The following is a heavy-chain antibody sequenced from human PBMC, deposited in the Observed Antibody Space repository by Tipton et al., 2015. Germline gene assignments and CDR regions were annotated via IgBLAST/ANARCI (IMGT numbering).Heavy chain of an antibody. Sequence: QVQLVQSGAEVKEPGASVKVSCKASGYTLTSYDINWVRQATGQGLEWMGWMNPKSGNTGYAQKLQGRVTMTTDTSTSTAYMELRSLRSDDTAVYYCARTTANDYWGQGTLVTVSS. CDR2: MNPKSGNT. J-gene: IGHJ4*02. CDR3: ARTTANDY. CDR1: GYTLTSYD. V-gene: IGHV1-8*01. D-gene: IGHD1-1*01.